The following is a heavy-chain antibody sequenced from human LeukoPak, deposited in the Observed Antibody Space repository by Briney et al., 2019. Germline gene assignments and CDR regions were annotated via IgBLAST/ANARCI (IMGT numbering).Heavy chain of an antibody. CDR2: ISYDGSRE. CDR1: GFTFSSYA. D-gene: IGHD6-6*01. Sequence: PGGSLRLSCAASGFTFSSYAMHWVRQAPGKGLEWVAVISYDGSREYYADSEKGRFTISRDNIKNTLYLQINSLTPEDTAVYFCAKSNSSSPLGYYYYDMDVWGQGTTVTVSS. V-gene: IGHV3-30-3*02. J-gene: IGHJ6*02. CDR3: AKSNSSSPLGYYYYDMDV.